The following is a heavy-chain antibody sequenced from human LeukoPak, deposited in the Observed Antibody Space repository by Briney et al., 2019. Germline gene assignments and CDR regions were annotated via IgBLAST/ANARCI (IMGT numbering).Heavy chain of an antibody. CDR3: ARAEGSSGRRIFDY. Sequence: SETLSLTCTVSGVSVSSGSYYWSWIRQPPGKGLEWIGYVYYSGTANNNPSLNSRVTVSVDTSKNQFSLRLSSVTAADTAVYYCARAEGSSGRRIFDYWGQGTLVTVSS. CDR2: VYYSGTA. J-gene: IGHJ4*02. V-gene: IGHV4-61*01. D-gene: IGHD6-19*01. CDR1: GVSVSSGSYY.